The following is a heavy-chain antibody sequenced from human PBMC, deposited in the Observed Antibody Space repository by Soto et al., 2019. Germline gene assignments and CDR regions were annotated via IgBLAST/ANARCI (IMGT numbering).Heavy chain of an antibody. CDR1: GFTFSSYA. J-gene: IGHJ4*02. V-gene: IGHV3-23*01. Sequence: GGSLRLSCAASGFTFSSYAMSWVRQAPGKGLEWVSAISGSGGSTYYADSVKGRFTISRDNSKNTLYLQMNSLRAEDTAVYYCAKDLPRYCSGGSCYSGYFDYWGQGTLVTVSS. CDR2: ISGSGGST. CDR3: AKDLPRYCSGGSCYSGYFDY. D-gene: IGHD2-15*01.